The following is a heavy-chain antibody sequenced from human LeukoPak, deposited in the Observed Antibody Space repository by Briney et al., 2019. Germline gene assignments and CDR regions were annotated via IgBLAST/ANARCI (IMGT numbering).Heavy chain of an antibody. CDR3: ARDETAAHFDY. J-gene: IGHJ4*02. CDR2: INPNSGGT. CDR1: GYTFTGYY. D-gene: IGHD6-13*01. Sequence: GASVKVSCKASGYTFTGYYMHWVRQAPGQGLEWMGWINPNSGGTKYAQKFQGRVTMTRDTSNSTAYMELSRLRSDDTAVYYCARDETAAHFDYWGQGTLVTVSS. V-gene: IGHV1-2*02.